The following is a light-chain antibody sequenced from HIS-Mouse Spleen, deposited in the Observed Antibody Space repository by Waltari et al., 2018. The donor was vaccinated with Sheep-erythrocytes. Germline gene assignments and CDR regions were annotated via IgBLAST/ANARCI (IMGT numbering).Light chain of an antibody. Sequence: QSVLTQPPSVSAAPGQKVTISCSGSSSNIGNNYVSWYQQPPGTAPKLLIYDNNKRPSGCPDRFSGSKSGTSATLGITGLQTGDEADYYCGTWDSSLSAGRVFGGGTKLTVL. CDR2: DNN. J-gene: IGLJ3*02. V-gene: IGLV1-51*01. CDR3: GTWDSSLSAGRV. CDR1: SSNIGNNY.